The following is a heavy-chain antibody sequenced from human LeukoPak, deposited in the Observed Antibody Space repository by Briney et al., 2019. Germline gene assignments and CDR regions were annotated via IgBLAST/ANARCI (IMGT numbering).Heavy chain of an antibody. CDR2: IIPIFGTA. D-gene: IGHD4-23*01. V-gene: IGHV1-69*13. CDR1: GGTFSSYA. J-gene: IGHJ3*02. CDR3: ARDYSGNSDAFDI. Sequence: ASVKVSCKASGGTFSSYAISWVRQAPGQGLEWMGGIIPIFGTANYAQKFQGRVTITADESTSTAYMELSSLRSEDTAVYYCARDYSGNSDAFDIWGQGTMVTVSS.